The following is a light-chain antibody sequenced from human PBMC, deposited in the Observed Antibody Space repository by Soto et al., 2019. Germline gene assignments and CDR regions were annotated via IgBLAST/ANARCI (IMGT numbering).Light chain of an antibody. CDR3: MQGTHWPYT. CDR1: QGLVHSNGDTF. CDR2: QVS. J-gene: IGKJ2*01. V-gene: IGKV2-30*02. Sequence: DVVMTQSPLSLPVTLGQPASISCRSSQGLVHSNGDTFLSWFQQRPGQSPRRLIYQVSNRDSGVPDRFSGSGSGTDFTLTISRVEAGDVAIYYCMQGTHWPYTFGQGTKLEI.